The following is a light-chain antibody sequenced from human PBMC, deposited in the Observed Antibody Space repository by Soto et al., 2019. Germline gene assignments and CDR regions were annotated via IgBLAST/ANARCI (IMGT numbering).Light chain of an antibody. CDR3: AAWDDSLSGFYV. V-gene: IGLV1-47*01. CDR1: SSNIGSNF. Sequence: QSVLTQPPSVSGTPGQRVTISCSGSSSNIGSNFVYWYQQLPGTAPKLLLYRNNQRPSGVPDRFSGSKSATSASLATSGLRSEDEADYYCAAWDDSLSGFYVFGTGTKATVL. CDR2: RNN. J-gene: IGLJ1*01.